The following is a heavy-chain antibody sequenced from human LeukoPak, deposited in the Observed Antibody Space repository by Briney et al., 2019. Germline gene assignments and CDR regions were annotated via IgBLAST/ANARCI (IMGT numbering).Heavy chain of an antibody. J-gene: IGHJ4*02. Sequence: SETLSLTCTVSGGSISSYYWSWIRQPPGKGLEWIGYIYYSGSTNYNPSLKSRVTISVDTSKNQFSLKLSSVTAADTAVYYCAREGGSSAAFDYWGQGTLVTVSS. CDR1: GGSISSYY. D-gene: IGHD1-26*01. V-gene: IGHV4-59*01. CDR3: AREGGSSAAFDY. CDR2: IYYSGST.